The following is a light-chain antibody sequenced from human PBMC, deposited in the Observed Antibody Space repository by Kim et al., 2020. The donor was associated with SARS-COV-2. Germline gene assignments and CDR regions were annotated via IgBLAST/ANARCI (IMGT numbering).Light chain of an antibody. CDR3: QVWDSISDHWV. J-gene: IGLJ3*02. CDR2: FDS. V-gene: IGLV3-21*04. Sequence: SYELTQPPSVSVAPGKTARITCGGNNIGNKGVHWYQQKPGQAPVLVIYFDSDRPSGIPERFSGSNSGNTATLTISRVEAGDEAEYYCQVWDSISDHWVFGGGTQLTFL. CDR1: NIGNKG.